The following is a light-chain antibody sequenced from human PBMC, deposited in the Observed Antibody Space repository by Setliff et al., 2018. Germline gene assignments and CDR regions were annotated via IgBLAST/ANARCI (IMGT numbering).Light chain of an antibody. J-gene: IGLJ1*01. V-gene: IGLV2-18*02. CDR3: SSYTSRSTYV. CDR2: DVS. Sequence: QSALTQPPSVSGSPGQSVTISCTGTSSDVGYYDRVSWYQQPPGTAPKLMIYDVSSRPSGVPDRFSGSKSGNTASLTISGLQADDEADYYCSSYTSRSTYVFGTGTKSPS. CDR1: SSDVGYYDR.